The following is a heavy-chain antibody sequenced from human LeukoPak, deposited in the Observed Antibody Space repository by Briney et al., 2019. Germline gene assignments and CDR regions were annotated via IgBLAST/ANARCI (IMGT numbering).Heavy chain of an antibody. CDR1: GGSISSYY. CDR3: ARYWGVQLWPHWYFDL. Sequence: PSETLSLTCTVSGGSISSYYWSWLRQTPGKGPEWIGYIYYSGSTKYNPSLKSRVTISVDRSKNQFSLKLNSVTAADTAVYYCARYWGVQLWPHWYFDLWGRGSLVTVSS. J-gene: IGHJ2*01. D-gene: IGHD5-18*01. V-gene: IGHV4-59*01. CDR2: IYYSGST.